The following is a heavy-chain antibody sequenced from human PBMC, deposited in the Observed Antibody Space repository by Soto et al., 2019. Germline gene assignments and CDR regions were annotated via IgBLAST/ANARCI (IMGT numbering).Heavy chain of an antibody. CDR1: GYTFPGYY. J-gene: IGHJ3*02. CDR3: ARDYGDAFDI. CDR2: INPNSGGT. D-gene: IGHD4-17*01. V-gene: IGHV1-2*02. Sequence: ASVQVSCKASGYTFPGYYMHCVRQAPGQGLEGMGWINPNSGGTNYAQEFRGRVTLTRDTSISTTYMELSRLRSDDTALYYCARDYGDAFDIWGQGTMVTVSS.